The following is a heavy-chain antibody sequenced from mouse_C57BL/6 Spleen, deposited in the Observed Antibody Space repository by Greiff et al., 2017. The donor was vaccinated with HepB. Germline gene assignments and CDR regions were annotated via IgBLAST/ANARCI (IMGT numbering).Heavy chain of an antibody. D-gene: IGHD3-1*01. J-gene: IGHJ1*03. CDR3: ARGRAVWYFDV. V-gene: IGHV1-50*01. Sequence: VQLQQSGAELVKPGASVKLSCKASGYTFTSYWMQWVKQRPGQGLEWIGEIDPSDSYTNYNQKFKGKATLTVDTSSSTAYMQLSSLTSEDSAVYYCARGRAVWYFDVWGTGTTVTVSS. CDR1: GYTFTSYW. CDR2: IDPSDSYT.